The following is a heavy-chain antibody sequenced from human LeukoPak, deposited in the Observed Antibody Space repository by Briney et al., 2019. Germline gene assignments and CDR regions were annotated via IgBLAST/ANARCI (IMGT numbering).Heavy chain of an antibody. CDR3: ARVTIFGVVHRRYNWFDP. D-gene: IGHD3-3*01. CDR2: INHSGST. Sequence: PSETLSLTCAVYGGSFSGYYWSWIRQPPGKGLEWIGEINHSGSTNYNPSLKSRVTISVDTSKNQFSLKLSSVTAADTAVYYCARVTIFGVVHRRYNWFDPWGQGTLVTVSS. V-gene: IGHV4-34*01. CDR1: GGSFSGYY. J-gene: IGHJ5*02.